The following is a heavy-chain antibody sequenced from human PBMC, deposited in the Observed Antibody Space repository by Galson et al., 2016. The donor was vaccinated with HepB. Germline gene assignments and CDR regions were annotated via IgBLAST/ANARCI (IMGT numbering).Heavy chain of an antibody. J-gene: IGHJ4*02. CDR2: IWFDGSKT. Sequence: SLRLSCAAFGITFSNYIMSWVRQAPGKGLEWVAVIWFDGSKTYYADSVKGRFTISRDNSKNTLYLQMNSLRAEDTAVYYCAKDPHRMRISRGYYFDNWGQGTLVTVSS. V-gene: IGHV3-33*06. CDR3: AKDPHRMRISRGYYFDN. CDR1: GITFSNYI. D-gene: IGHD2-15*01.